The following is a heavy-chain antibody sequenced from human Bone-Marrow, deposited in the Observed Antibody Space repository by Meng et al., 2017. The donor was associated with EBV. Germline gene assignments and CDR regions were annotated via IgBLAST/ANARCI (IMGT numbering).Heavy chain of an antibody. Sequence: VYLLGSGGVLVEPGGSLGLSCAASGFTCSNYAMSWVRLAPGKGLEWVSGIGGSGYSTYYADSVKGRFTISRDNAKNTVSLQMNSLRAEDTAVYYCAKVVPAAFDYWGQGTLVTVSS. CDR2: IGGSGYST. CDR3: AKVVPAAFDY. D-gene: IGHD2-2*01. CDR1: GFTCSNYA. J-gene: IGHJ4*02. V-gene: IGHV3-23*01.